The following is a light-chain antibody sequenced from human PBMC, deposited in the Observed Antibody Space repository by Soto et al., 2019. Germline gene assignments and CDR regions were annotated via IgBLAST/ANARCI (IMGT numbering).Light chain of an antibody. CDR2: GAF. J-gene: IGKJ4*01. V-gene: IGKV3-11*01. Sequence: EIVLTQSPGTLSLSPVERATLSCRASRSISTYLAWYQQKPGQAPRLLIYGAFNRATGIPARFSGSGSGTDFTLTISSLEPEDIAVYYCQQRSNWRVTFGGGTKVDIK. CDR3: QQRSNWRVT. CDR1: RSISTY.